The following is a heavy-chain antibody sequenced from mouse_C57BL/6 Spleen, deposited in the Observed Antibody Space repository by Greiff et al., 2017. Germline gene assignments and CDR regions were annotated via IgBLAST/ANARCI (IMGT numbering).Heavy chain of an antibody. V-gene: IGHV5-17*01. Sequence: EVQGVESGGGLVKPGGSLKLSCAASGFTFSDYGMYWVRQAPEKGLEWVAYISSGSSTIYYADTVKGRFTISRDNAKNTLFLQMTSLGSEDTAMYYCARILYYYAAMDYWGQGTSVTVSS. CDR2: ISSGSSTI. J-gene: IGHJ4*01. CDR1: GFTFSDYG. CDR3: ARILYYYAAMDY. D-gene: IGHD1-1*01.